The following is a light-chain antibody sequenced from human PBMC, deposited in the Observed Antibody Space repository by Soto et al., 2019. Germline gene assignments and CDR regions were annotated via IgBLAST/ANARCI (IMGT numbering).Light chain of an antibody. Sequence: SYELTQPPSVSVAPGQTARITCEGHNIGSKSVHWYQLRPGQAPEVVLYDDTDRPSGIPERFSGSNSGDTATLTITRVEAVDGADYYCQVRDSSNDYLVFGGGTKVTVL. V-gene: IGLV3-21*02. CDR1: NIGSKS. J-gene: IGLJ3*02. CDR2: DDT. CDR3: QVRDSSNDYLV.